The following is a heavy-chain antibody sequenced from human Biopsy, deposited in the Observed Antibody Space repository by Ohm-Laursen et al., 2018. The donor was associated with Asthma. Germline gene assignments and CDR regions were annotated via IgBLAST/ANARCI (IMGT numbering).Heavy chain of an antibody. CDR1: GFAVSRDY. J-gene: IGHJ4*02. CDR2: IYSGGTS. CDR3: ARGDSSNWSHYYFDY. D-gene: IGHD3-22*01. Sequence: SLRLSCAASGFAVSRDYMFWVRQAPGKGLEWVSVIYSGGTSHTADSVRGRFTIFRDYSKNTLYLQIHSLRAEDTAAYYCARGDSSNWSHYYFDYWGQGTLVTVSS. V-gene: IGHV3-53*01.